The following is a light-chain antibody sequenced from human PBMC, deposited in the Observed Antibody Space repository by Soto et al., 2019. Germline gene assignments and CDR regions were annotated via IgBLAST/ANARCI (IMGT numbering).Light chain of an antibody. CDR3: QSYDTGLSGPVV. Sequence: QSVLTQPPSLSGAPGQNIIISCTGGGSNIGAGFDVHWYQQLPGTAPKLLIYGNTNRPSGVPDRFSGSKSGTSASLVITGLQAEDEADYYCQSYDTGLSGPVVSGGGTKLTVL. CDR2: GNT. J-gene: IGLJ2*01. CDR1: GSNIGAGFD. V-gene: IGLV1-40*01.